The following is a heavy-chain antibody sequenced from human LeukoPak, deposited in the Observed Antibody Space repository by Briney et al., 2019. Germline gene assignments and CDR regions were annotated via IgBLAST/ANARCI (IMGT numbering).Heavy chain of an antibody. CDR3: ASHLGRDVFDY. CDR1: VGSVSTSLHY. V-gene: IGHV4-39*01. CDR2: TYFTGNT. D-gene: IGHD3-16*01. Sequence: SETLSLTCTVSVGSVSTSLHYWGWIRQPPGQGLEWIGTTYFTGNTYYNPSLQGRVNISIDTSKNQFFLRLGSVTAADTAVYYCASHLGRDVFDYWGQGVLVAVSS. J-gene: IGHJ4*02.